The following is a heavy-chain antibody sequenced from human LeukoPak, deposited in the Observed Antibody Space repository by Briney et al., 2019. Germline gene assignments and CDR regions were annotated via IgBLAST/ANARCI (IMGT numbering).Heavy chain of an antibody. CDR2: ISGGGTTI. V-gene: IGHV3-11*01. Sequence: GGSLRLSCAASGLTFSDYYMSWIRQAPGKGLEWVSYISGGGTTIYYADSVKGRFTISRDNAKSSLYLQMNSLGVDDTAVYYCARGHYGLEVWGQGTTVTVSS. J-gene: IGHJ6*02. CDR3: ARGHYGLEV. CDR1: GLTFSDYY.